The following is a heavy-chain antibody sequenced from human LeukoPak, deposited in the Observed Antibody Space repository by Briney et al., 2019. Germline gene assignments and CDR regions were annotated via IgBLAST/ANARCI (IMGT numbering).Heavy chain of an antibody. Sequence: KPSETLSLTCTVSGGSISSYYWSWVRQPPGKGLEWIGYIYYSGSTNYNPSLKSRVTISVDTSKNQFSLKLSSVTAADTAVYYCARGAYYYDSSGYFFDYWGQGTLVTVSS. CDR1: GGSISSYY. D-gene: IGHD3-22*01. J-gene: IGHJ4*02. CDR3: ARGAYYYDSSGYFFDY. V-gene: IGHV4-59*01. CDR2: IYYSGST.